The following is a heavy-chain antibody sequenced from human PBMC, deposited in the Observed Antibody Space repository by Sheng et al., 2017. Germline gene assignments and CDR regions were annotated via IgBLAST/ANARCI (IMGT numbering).Heavy chain of an antibody. CDR1: GGSISSHAIY. CDR3: ARESGYHGY. CDR2: VYYSGST. V-gene: IGHV4-39*07. D-gene: IGHD3-22*01. J-gene: IGHJ4*02. Sequence: QVQLQESGPGLVKPSGTLSLTCTVSGGSISSHAIYWGWIRQSPGKGLEWLATVYYSGSTYYNPSLKSRVTISMDTSKNQFSLKLTSVTAADTAVYFCARESGYHGYWGQGYLVTVSS.